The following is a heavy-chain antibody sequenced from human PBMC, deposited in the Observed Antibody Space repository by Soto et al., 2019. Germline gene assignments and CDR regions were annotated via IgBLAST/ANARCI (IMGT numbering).Heavy chain of an antibody. CDR2: ISSSGGHT. CDR3: ARGHNGMDV. J-gene: IGHJ6*02. V-gene: IGHV3-11*06. CDR1: GFTFSDFY. Sequence: PGGSLRLSCAASGFTFSDFYMSWIRQAPGKGLEWVSYISSSGGHTDHADSVGGRFTISRDNAKNSLYLQLNRLRAEDTAVYYCARGHNGMDVWGQGTTVTVSS.